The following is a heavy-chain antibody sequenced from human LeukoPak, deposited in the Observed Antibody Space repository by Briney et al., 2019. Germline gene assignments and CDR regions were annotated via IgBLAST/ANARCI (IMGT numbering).Heavy chain of an antibody. Sequence: GGSLRLSCAASGFTFSTYTMNWVRQAPGKGLEWVSYIGSSSSSIIYYADSVKGRFTISRDNAKNSLYLQMNSLRAEDTAMYYCARGPYGDYVDAFDFWGQGTMVTVSS. V-gene: IGHV3-48*01. CDR2: IGSSSSSII. CDR3: ARGPYGDYVDAFDF. J-gene: IGHJ3*01. CDR1: GFTFSTYT. D-gene: IGHD4-17*01.